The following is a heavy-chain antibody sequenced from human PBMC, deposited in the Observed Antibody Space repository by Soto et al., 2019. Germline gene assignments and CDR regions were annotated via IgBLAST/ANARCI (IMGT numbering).Heavy chain of an antibody. V-gene: IGHV1-18*01. CDR3: ARDRRYYYDSSGYPFDL. J-gene: IGHJ4*02. D-gene: IGHD3-22*01. CDR2: ISADNGYT. CDR1: GYTFDSYG. Sequence: QIQLVQSGPDVKKPGASVKVSCKASGYTFDSYGISWVRQVPGKVPEWMGWISADNGYTKYAQRMQGRFTTTTDAATSTSYMELRSLRSDYTSVYYCARDRRYYYDSSGYPFDLWGQGSLGTVSS.